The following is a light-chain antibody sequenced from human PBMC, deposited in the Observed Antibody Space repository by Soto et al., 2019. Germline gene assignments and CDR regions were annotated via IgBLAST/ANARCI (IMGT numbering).Light chain of an antibody. J-gene: IGKJ2*01. CDR1: QSVSSN. Sequence: EIVMTQSPATLSVSPGDRANLSCRASQSVSSNLAWYQQKPGQAPRLLIYGASTRATGIPARFSGSGSGTEFTLTISSLQSEDFAVYYCQQYNDWPPYTFGQGTNLEIK. V-gene: IGKV3-15*01. CDR3: QQYNDWPPYT. CDR2: GAS.